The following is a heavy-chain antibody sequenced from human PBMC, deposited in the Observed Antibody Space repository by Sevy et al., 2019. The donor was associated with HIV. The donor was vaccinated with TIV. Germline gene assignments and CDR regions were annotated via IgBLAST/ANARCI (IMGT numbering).Heavy chain of an antibody. CDR2: VEFDGKIK. CDR3: TKDNCSGASCYRGRFDY. Sequence: GGSLRLSCAASGFTFSSYGMHWVRQAPGKGLEWVAFVEFDGKIKNYVDSVKGRFTISRDNSKNTIFLQMHNLRTEDTDAYYCTKDNCSGASCYRGRFDYWGQGTLVTVSS. J-gene: IGHJ4*02. V-gene: IGHV3-30*02. D-gene: IGHD2-15*01. CDR1: GFTFSSYG.